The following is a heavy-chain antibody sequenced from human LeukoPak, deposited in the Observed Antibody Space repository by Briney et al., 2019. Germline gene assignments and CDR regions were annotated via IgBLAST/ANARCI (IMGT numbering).Heavy chain of an antibody. J-gene: IGHJ4*02. CDR1: GFTFSSYG. CDR2: IWYDGSNK. V-gene: IGHV3-33*01. CDR3: ARGTQPYYYDSSGYYAPYYFDY. Sequence: GGSLRLSCAASGFTFSSYGMHWVRQAPGKGLEWVAVIWYDGSNKYYADSVKGRFTISRDNSKNTLYLQMNSLRAEDTAVYYCARGTQPYYYDSSGYYAPYYFDYWGQGTLVTVSS. D-gene: IGHD3-22*01.